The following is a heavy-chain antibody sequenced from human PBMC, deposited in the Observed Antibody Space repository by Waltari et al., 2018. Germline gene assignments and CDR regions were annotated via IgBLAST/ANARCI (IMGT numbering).Heavy chain of an antibody. Sequence: LLESGGGLAQPGESLRLSCAASGFIFSSYAMSWVRQAPGTGLEWVSSLSANDGGTYYADSVKGRFTVSRDNSKKTLYLQMKSLRAEDTAIYYCAKVLINSGYSSTWYRYYYYGMDVWGQGTTVTVSS. CDR3: AKVLINSGYSSTWYRYYYYGMDV. CDR2: LSANDGGT. CDR1: GFIFSSYA. V-gene: IGHV3-23*01. J-gene: IGHJ6*02. D-gene: IGHD6-13*01.